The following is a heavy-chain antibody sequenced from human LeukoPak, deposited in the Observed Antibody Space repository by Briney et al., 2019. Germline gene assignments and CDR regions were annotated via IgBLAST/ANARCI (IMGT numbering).Heavy chain of an antibody. CDR2: TYSGGTT. J-gene: IGHJ4*02. V-gene: IGHV3-66*02. CDR3: ARDQNY. CDR1: GFTASTNY. Sequence: GGSLRLSCVASGFTASTNYMSWVRQAPGKGLEWVSVTYSGGTTYYADSVKGRFTISTDNSQNTLYLQMNSLRPEDTAVYYCARDQNYWGQGTLVTVSS.